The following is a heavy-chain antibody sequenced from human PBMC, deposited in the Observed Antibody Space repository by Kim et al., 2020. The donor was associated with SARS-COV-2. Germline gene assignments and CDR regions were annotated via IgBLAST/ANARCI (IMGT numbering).Heavy chain of an antibody. CDR1: GYSFTSYW. Sequence: GESLKISCKGSGYSFTSYWIGWVRQMPGKGLEWMGIIYPGDSDTRYSPSFQGQVTISADKSISTAYLQWSSLKASDTAMYYCARRPMLGYCSSTSCSTWFDPWGQGTLVTVSS. D-gene: IGHD2-2*01. CDR3: ARRPMLGYCSSTSCSTWFDP. J-gene: IGHJ5*02. CDR2: IYPGDSDT. V-gene: IGHV5-51*01.